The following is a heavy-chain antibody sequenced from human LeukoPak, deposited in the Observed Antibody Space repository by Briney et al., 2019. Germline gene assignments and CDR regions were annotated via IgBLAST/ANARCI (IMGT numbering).Heavy chain of an antibody. CDR3: ARVPVVTAPEVYMDV. V-gene: IGHV3-7*01. Sequence: GESLKISCAASGFTFSSYWMSWVRQAPGKGLEWVANIKQDGSEKYYVDSVKGRFTISRDNAKNSLYLQMNSLRAEDTAVYYCARVPVVTAPEVYMDVWGKGTTVTVSS. CDR2: IKQDGSEK. CDR1: GFTFSSYW. J-gene: IGHJ6*03. D-gene: IGHD2-21*02.